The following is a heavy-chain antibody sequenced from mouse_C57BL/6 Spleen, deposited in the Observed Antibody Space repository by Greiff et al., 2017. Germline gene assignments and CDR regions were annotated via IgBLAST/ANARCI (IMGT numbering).Heavy chain of an antibody. J-gene: IGHJ4*01. D-gene: IGHD2-3*01. CDR3: ARQGHDGYYPHYYARDY. V-gene: IGHV2-6-1*01. CDR1: GFSLTSYG. CDR2: IWSDGST. Sequence: QVQLKESGPGLVAPSQSLSITCTVSGFSLTSYGVHWVRQPPGKGLEWLVVIWSDGSTTYNSANKSRLSISKDNSKSQVFLKMNSLQTDDTAMYYCARQGHDGYYPHYYARDYWGQGTSVTVSS.